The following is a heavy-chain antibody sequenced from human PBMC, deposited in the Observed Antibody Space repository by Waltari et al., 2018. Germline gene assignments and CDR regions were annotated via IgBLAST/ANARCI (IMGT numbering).Heavy chain of an antibody. J-gene: IGHJ4*02. D-gene: IGHD2-21*01. CDR3: AKEVTVIAPNGGFDY. V-gene: IGHV3-23*01. CDR1: GFTFSSYA. Sequence: EVQLLESGGGLVQPGGSLRLSCAASGFTFSSYAMTWVRQAPGRGLEWVSSISDSISSTYYADSWRGRFTISRDNSKSTLYLQMNSLRAEDTAVYYCAKEVTVIAPNGGFDYWGQGTLLTVSS. CDR2: ISDSISST.